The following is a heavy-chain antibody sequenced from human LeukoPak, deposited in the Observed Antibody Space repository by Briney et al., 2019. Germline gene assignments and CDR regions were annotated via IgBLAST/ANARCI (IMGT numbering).Heavy chain of an antibody. J-gene: IGHJ6*02. V-gene: IGHV4-38-2*02. CDR1: GYSTNNGYF. Sequence: SETLSLTCTVSGYSTNNGYFWGWIRQPPGKGLEWIGSIYHSGSTYYNPSLKSRVTISVDTSKNQFSLKLSSVTAADTAVYYCASYYETLNYYYGMDVWGQGTTVTVSS. CDR3: ASYYETLNYYYGMDV. D-gene: IGHD3-22*01. CDR2: IYHSGST.